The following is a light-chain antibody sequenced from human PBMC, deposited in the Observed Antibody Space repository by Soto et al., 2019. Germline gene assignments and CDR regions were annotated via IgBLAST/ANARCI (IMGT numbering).Light chain of an antibody. CDR3: QQYYSYLSIT. V-gene: IGKV1-39*01. J-gene: IGKJ5*01. CDR1: QSISNH. Sequence: DVQMTPSPTSLTSSKEDRVIITCRSSQSISNHLNWYQQKPGKAPKLLIFAASSLQSGVPSRFGGSGSGTDFTLTISCLQSEDFATYYCQQYYSYLSITFGQGTRLEI. CDR2: AAS.